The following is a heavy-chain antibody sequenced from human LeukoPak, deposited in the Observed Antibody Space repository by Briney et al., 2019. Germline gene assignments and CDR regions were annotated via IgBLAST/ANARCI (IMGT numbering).Heavy chain of an antibody. J-gene: IGHJ6*03. CDR1: DGSISNY. V-gene: IGHV4-4*07. D-gene: IGHD3-22*01. Sequence: SGTLSLTCTVSDGSISNYWSWIRQPAGKGLEWIGRFYTSGNTNYHPSLRSRVTMSVDTSKNQFSLRLSSVTAADTAVYYCARGLYDSTGYPKKYFYYMDVWGKGTTVVVSS. CDR3: ARGLYDSTGYPKKYFYYMDV. CDR2: FYTSGNT.